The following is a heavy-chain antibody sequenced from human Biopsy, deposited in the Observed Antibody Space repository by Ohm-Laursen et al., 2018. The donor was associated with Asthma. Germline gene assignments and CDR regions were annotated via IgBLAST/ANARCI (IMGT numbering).Heavy chain of an antibody. CDR3: ARAGALIVGATVGY. CDR2: INHSGST. J-gene: IGHJ4*02. V-gene: IGHV4-34*01. D-gene: IGHD1-26*01. Sequence: SEALSLTCAVYGGSFSGYYWSWIRQPPGKGLEWIGEINHSGSTNYNPSLKSRVTISVDTSKNQFSLKLSSVTAADTAVYYCARAGALIVGATVGYWGQGTLVTVSS. CDR1: GGSFSGYY.